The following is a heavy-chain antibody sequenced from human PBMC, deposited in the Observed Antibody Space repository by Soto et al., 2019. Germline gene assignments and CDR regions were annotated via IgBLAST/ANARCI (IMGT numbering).Heavy chain of an antibody. V-gene: IGHV3-23*01. CDR2: MSTSGGST. Sequence: GGSLRLSCAASGFTFSSYAMSWVRQAPGKGPEWVSAMSTSGGSTYYADSVKGRFTISRDNSKNTLYLQMNSLRADDTAVYYCARGPGSCTSGVCYSPGYYGMDVWGQGTTVTVSS. CDR3: ARGPGSCTSGVCYSPGYYGMDV. CDR1: GFTFSSYA. D-gene: IGHD2-8*01. J-gene: IGHJ6*02.